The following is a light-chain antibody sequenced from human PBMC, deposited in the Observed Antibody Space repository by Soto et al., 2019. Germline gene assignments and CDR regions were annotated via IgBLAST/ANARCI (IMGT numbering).Light chain of an antibody. CDR2: GAS. CDR3: QQYGSSPAT. CDR1: QSVSSSY. V-gene: IGKV3-20*01. J-gene: IGKJ5*01. Sequence: EVVLTQSPGTLYLSPGERATLSSRASQSVSSSYLAWYQQKPGQAPRLLIYGASSRATGIPDRFSGSGSGTDFTLTISRLEPEDFAVYYCQQYGSSPATFGQGTRLEIK.